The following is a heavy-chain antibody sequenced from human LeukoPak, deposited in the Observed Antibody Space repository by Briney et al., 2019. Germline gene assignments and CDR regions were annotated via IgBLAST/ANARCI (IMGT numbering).Heavy chain of an antibody. D-gene: IGHD3-10*01. CDR2: IKQDGSEK. CDR3: ARDPLWFGGWYFDY. J-gene: IGHJ4*02. V-gene: IGHV3-7*03. CDR1: GFTFSSSW. Sequence: PGGSLRLSCAASGFTFSSSWMSWVRQAPGKGLEWVANIKQDGSEKYYVDSVKGRFTISRDNAKNSLYLQMNSLRAEDTAVYYCARDPLWFGGWYFDYWGQGTLVTVSS.